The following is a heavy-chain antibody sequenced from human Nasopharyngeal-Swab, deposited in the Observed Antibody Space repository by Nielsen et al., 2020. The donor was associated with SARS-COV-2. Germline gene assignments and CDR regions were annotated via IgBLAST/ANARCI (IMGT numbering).Heavy chain of an antibody. CDR2: INAGNGNT. J-gene: IGHJ6*03. V-gene: IGHV1-3*01. Sequence: ASVKVSCKASGYTFTSYAMHWVRQAPGQRLEWMGWINAGNGNTKYSQKFQGRVTITRDTSASTAYMELSSLRSEDTAVYYCARDRIAAAGTGHRRYYYYYMDVWGKGTTVTVSS. CDR3: ARDRIAAAGTGHRRYYYYYMDV. CDR1: GYTFTSYA. D-gene: IGHD6-13*01.